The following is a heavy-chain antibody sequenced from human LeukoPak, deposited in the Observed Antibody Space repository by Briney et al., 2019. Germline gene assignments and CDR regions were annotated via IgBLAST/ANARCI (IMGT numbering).Heavy chain of an antibody. Sequence: GASVKVSCKASGYTFTSYAMNWVRQAAGQGLEWMGLINTNTGNPTYAQGFTGRFVFSLDTSVSTAYLQISSLKAEDTAVYYCARDWNPYYYDSSGYSGDWGQGTLVTVSS. CDR2: INTNTGNP. J-gene: IGHJ4*02. V-gene: IGHV7-4-1*02. D-gene: IGHD3-22*01. CDR1: GYTFTSYA. CDR3: ARDWNPYYYDSSGYSGD.